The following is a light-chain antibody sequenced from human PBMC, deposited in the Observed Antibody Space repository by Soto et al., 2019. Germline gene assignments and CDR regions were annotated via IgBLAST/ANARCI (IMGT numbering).Light chain of an antibody. V-gene: IGKV1-33*01. Sequence: DIQMTQSPSSVSAYIGDRVTITCQASQDIANYLKWYQQKPGKAPTLLIFDASNLESGVPSRFSGSGSGTDFTFTINSLQSEDIATYYCQQFDNLPLTFGPGTKVDIK. CDR1: QDIANY. J-gene: IGKJ3*01. CDR3: QQFDNLPLT. CDR2: DAS.